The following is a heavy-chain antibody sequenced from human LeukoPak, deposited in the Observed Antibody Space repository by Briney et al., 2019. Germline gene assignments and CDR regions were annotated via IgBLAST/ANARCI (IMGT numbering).Heavy chain of an antibody. J-gene: IGHJ4*02. CDR3: AREGELNTVTPVFDS. CDR2: TSVYKGNT. Sequence: ASVKVSCKGSGYTFTNYAISWVRRAPGQGLEWMGWTSVYKGNTNYAQKFQGRVTMTTDTSTSTTYMEVRSLRSDDTAMYYCAREGELNTVTPVFDSWGQGTLVIVSS. CDR1: GYTFTNYA. V-gene: IGHV1-18*01. D-gene: IGHD4-17*01.